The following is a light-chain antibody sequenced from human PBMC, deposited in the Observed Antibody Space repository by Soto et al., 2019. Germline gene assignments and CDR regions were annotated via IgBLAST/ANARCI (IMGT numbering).Light chain of an antibody. CDR2: AAS. V-gene: IGKV3-20*01. Sequence: EIVLTQSPGTLSLSPGERATLSCRASQSVSSAYLAWYQHKPGQPPTLLIYAASSRVTGIPDRFSGSGSGVDVTLTISRLEPEDFAVYYCQQYGSSSTWTFGRGTKVEIK. J-gene: IGKJ1*01. CDR3: QQYGSSSTWT. CDR1: QSVSSAY.